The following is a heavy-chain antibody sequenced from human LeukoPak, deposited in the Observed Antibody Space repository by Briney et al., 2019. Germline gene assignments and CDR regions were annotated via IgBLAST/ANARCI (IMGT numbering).Heavy chain of an antibody. Sequence: PSETLSLTCAVYGGSFSGYYWNWIRQSPGKGLEGIGEFNHSESTNYNPPLKSRDTLSVDTSQKQFSLRVTSVRAADPAVYYCARGRYLTTLRGAAAGFLDYWGQGTVVTDSS. CDR2: FNHSEST. CDR1: GGSFSGYY. V-gene: IGHV4-34*01. J-gene: IGHJ4*02. CDR3: ARGRYLTTLRGAAAGFLDY. D-gene: IGHD6-13*01.